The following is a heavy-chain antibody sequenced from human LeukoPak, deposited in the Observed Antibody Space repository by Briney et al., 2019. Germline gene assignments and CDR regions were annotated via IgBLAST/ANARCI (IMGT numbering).Heavy chain of an antibody. V-gene: IGHV4-39*01. CDR2: IYYSGST. CDR3: ARHFGT. Sequence: GSLRLSCVVSGFTVSGDYISWFRQAPGKGLEWIGSIYYSGSTYYNPSLKSRVTISVDTSKNQFSLKLRSVTAADTAVYYCARHFGTWGQGTLVTVSS. J-gene: IGHJ4*02. D-gene: IGHD3/OR15-3a*01. CDR1: GFTVSGDY.